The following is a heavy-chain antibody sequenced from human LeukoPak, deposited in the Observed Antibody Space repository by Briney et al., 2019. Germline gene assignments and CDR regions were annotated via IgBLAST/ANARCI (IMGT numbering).Heavy chain of an antibody. CDR1: GYTFTSYG. V-gene: IGHV1-18*01. J-gene: IGHJ4*02. CDR2: ISAYNGNT. CDR3: ARDTAYDSSGYYYVY. Sequence: GASVTVSCKASGYTFTSYGISWVRQAPGQGLEWMGWISAYNGNTNYAQKLQGRVTMTTDTSTSTAYMELRSLRSDDTAVYYCARDTAYDSSGYYYVYWGQGTLVTVSS. D-gene: IGHD3-22*01.